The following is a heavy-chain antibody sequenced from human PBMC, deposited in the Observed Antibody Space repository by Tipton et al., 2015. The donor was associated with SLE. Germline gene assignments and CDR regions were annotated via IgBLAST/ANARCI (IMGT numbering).Heavy chain of an antibody. CDR3: VRDPAPGPLDY. J-gene: IGHJ4*02. V-gene: IGHV4-34*01. CDR2: INHSGST. CDR1: GGSFSVYY. Sequence: TLSLTCAVYGGSFSVYYWSWIRQPPGKGLEWIGEINHSGSTNYNPSLKSRVTISVDTSKNQFSLKLSSVTAADTAVYYCVRDPAPGPLDYWGQGTLVAVSS.